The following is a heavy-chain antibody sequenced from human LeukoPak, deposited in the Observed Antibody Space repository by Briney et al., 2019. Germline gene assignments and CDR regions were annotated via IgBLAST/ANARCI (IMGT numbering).Heavy chain of an antibody. D-gene: IGHD1-26*01. CDR1: GFTFSSYA. Sequence: PGGSLRLSCAASGFTFSSYAMSWDRQAPGKGLEWVSSISGSGGSTYYADSVKGRFTISRDNSKNTLYLQMNSLRAEDTAVYYCANVGYSGSYQDLDYWGQGTLVTVSS. CDR3: ANVGYSGSYQDLDY. CDR2: ISGSGGST. J-gene: IGHJ4*02. V-gene: IGHV3-23*01.